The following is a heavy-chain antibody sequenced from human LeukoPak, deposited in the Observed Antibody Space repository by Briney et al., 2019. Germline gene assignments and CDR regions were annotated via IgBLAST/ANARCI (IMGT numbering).Heavy chain of an antibody. CDR3: AINSWGDSSGYNY. Sequence: SETLSLTCTVSGGSISSSSYYWGWIRQPPGKGLEWIGSIYYSGSTYYNPSLKSRVTISADTSKNQFSLKLSSVTAADTAVYFCAINSWGDSSGYNYWGQGALVTVSS. D-gene: IGHD3-22*01. CDR2: IYYSGST. V-gene: IGHV4-39*01. CDR1: GGSISSSSYY. J-gene: IGHJ4*02.